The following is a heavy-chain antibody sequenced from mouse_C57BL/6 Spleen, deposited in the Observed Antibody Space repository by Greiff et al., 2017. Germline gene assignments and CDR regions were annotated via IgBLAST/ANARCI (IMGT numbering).Heavy chain of an antibody. J-gene: IGHJ3*01. Sequence: EVQLVESGGGLVKPGGSLKLSCAASGFTFSSYAMSWVRQTPEKRLEWVATISDGGSYTYYPDNVKGRFTISRDNAKNNLYLQMSHLKSEDTAMYYCARLLREFAYWGQGTLVTVSA. CDR2: ISDGGSYT. CDR3: ARLLREFAY. V-gene: IGHV5-4*01. CDR1: GFTFSSYA. D-gene: IGHD1-1*01.